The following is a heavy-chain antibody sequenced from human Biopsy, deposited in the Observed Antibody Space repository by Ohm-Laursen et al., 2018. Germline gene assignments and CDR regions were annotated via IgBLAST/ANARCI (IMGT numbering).Heavy chain of an antibody. J-gene: IGHJ6*02. Sequence: SLRLSCPASGFTFRDWGMLWVRQAPDKGLEWVALISYDGSNKYYADSVKGRFTISRDNSKNTLHLQMNSLRAEDTAIYYCAKSYGDYWGDYYYGLDVWGQGATVTVSS. CDR1: GFTFRDWG. CDR2: ISYDGSNK. D-gene: IGHD4-17*01. V-gene: IGHV3-30*18. CDR3: AKSYGDYWGDYYYGLDV.